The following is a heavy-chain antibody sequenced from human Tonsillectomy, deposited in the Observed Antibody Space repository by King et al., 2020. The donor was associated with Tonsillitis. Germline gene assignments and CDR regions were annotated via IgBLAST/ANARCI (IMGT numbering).Heavy chain of an antibody. J-gene: IGHJ4*02. CDR3: ARYGIPYGGSNDY. CDR1: GFTFGDYA. CDR2: IRGKGYGGTA. V-gene: IGHV3-49*03. D-gene: IGHD3-16*01. Sequence: VQLVESGGGLVQPGRSLRLSCRASGFTFGDYAMSWFRQAPRKGLEWVGFIRGKGYGGTAEYAASVKGRFTISRDDSTSIAYLQMNSLKTEATAMYNCARYGIPYGGSNDYWGQGTRVTVPS.